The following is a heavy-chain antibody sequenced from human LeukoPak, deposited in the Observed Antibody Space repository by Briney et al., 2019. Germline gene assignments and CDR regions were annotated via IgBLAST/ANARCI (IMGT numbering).Heavy chain of an antibody. CDR2: ISSSSSYI. D-gene: IGHD3-22*01. CDR3: ARGGYYDSSGYPIHF. CDR1: GFTFSSYS. Sequence: PGGSLRLSCAASGFTFSSYSMNWVRQAPGKGLEWVSSISSSSSYIYYADSVKGRFTISRDNAKNSLYLQMNSLRAEDTAVYYCARGGYYDSSGYPIHFWGQGTLVTVSS. J-gene: IGHJ4*02. V-gene: IGHV3-21*01.